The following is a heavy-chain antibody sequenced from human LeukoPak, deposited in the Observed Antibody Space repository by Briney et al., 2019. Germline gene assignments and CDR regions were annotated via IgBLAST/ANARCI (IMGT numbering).Heavy chain of an antibody. Sequence: SETLSLTCAVYGGSFSGYYWSWIRQPPGKGLEWIGEINHSGSTYYNPSLKSRVTISVDTSKNQFSLKLSSVTAADTAVYYCASGEPTNAEYFQHWGQGTLVTVSS. V-gene: IGHV4-34*01. CDR1: GGSFSGYY. J-gene: IGHJ1*01. CDR2: INHSGST. CDR3: ASGEPTNAEYFQH. D-gene: IGHD1-14*01.